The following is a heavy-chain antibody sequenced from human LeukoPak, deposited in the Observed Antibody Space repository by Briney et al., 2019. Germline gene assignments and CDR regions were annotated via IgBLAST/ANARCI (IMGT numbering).Heavy chain of an antibody. CDR1: GDSISSGDYY. Sequence: SETLSLTCTVSGDSISSGDYYWSWIRQPAGKGLEWIGRISSSGSTNYNPSLKSRVTISVDTSKNQFSLKLSSVTAADTAVYYCARAGRLWFENNWFDPWGQGTLVTVSS. CDR2: ISSSGST. D-gene: IGHD3-10*01. V-gene: IGHV4-61*02. J-gene: IGHJ5*02. CDR3: ARAGRLWFENNWFDP.